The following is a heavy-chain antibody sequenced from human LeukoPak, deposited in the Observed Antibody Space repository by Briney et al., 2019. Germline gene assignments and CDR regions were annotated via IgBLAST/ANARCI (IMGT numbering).Heavy chain of an antibody. CDR3: ARDYVDTAMVG. V-gene: IGHV1-69*04. CDR1: GGTFSSYT. J-gene: IGHJ4*02. CDR2: IIPILGIA. Sequence: SVKVSCKASGGTFSSYTISWVRQAPGQGLEWMGRIIPILGIANYAQKFQGRVTITADKSTSTAYMELSSLRSEDTAVYYCARDYVDTAMVGWGQGTLVTVSS. D-gene: IGHD5-18*01.